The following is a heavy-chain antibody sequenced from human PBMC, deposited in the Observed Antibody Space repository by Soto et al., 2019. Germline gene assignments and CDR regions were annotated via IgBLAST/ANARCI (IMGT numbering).Heavy chain of an antibody. V-gene: IGHV3-23*01. J-gene: IGHJ4*02. CDR2: ISGSGGST. CDR1: GFTFSSYA. Sequence: GGSLRLCCAASGFTFSSYAMSWVRQAPGKGLEWVSAISGSGGSTYYADSVKGRFTISRDNSKNTLYLQMNSLRAEDTAVYYCAKGSSSWYSAEYYFDYWGQRTLVTGS. CDR3: AKGSSSWYSAEYYFDY. D-gene: IGHD6-13*01.